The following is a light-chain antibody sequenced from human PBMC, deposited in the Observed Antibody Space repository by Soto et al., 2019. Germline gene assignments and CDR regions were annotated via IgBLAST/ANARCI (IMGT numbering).Light chain of an antibody. CDR2: GAS. J-gene: IGKJ5*01. CDR1: QSVSSSY. CDR3: QQYRNSPPET. V-gene: IGKV3-20*01. Sequence: EIVMTQSPGTLSLSPGERATLSCRASQSVSSSYVAWYQHKPGQAPRLLLYGASSRATGIPARFSGSGSGTEFTLTISSLQSEDFAVYYCQQYRNSPPETFGQGTRLEI.